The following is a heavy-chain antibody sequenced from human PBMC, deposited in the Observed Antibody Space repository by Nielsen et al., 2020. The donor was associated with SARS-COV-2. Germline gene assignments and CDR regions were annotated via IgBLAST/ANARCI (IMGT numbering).Heavy chain of an antibody. CDR1: GFTFSSSW. J-gene: IGHJ4*02. CDR3: AREMGGSSRHFDY. Sequence: GEPLKISCAAPGFTFSSSWMHWVRQAPGKGLVWVSRIGSDESITNYVDSVKGRFTISRDNAENTLYLQMNSLRAEDTAVYYCAREMGGSSRHFDYWGQGTLVTVSS. D-gene: IGHD6-13*01. V-gene: IGHV3-74*01. CDR2: IGSDESIT.